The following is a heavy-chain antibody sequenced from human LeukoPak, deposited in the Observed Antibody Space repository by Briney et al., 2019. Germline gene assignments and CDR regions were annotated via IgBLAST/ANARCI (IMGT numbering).Heavy chain of an antibody. J-gene: IGHJ4*02. D-gene: IGHD4-17*01. CDR1: GFTFSSNT. Sequence: PGGSLRLSCATSGFTFSSNTMSWVRQAPGRGLEWVSSISSSGSDIFFADSVKGRFTISRDNSKNTLYLQMNSLRAEDTAVYYCARRGGYGDYYFDYWGQGTLVTVSS. CDR2: ISSSGSDI. CDR3: ARRGGYGDYYFDY. V-gene: IGHV3-21*01.